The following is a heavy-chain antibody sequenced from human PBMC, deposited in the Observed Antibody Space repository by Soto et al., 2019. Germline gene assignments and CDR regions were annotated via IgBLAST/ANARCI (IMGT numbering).Heavy chain of an antibody. CDR2: IYPGNSDT. CDR1: GYTFTNYW. J-gene: IGHJ6*02. CDR3: ARYAYDFWSGHPNPRYYYGMDV. D-gene: IGHD3-3*01. Sequence: PGESLKISCKGSGYTFTNYWIDWVRQMPGKGLEWTGIIYPGNSDTRYSPSFQGQVTISADKSISTAYLQWSSLKATDTAMYYCARYAYDFWSGHPNPRYYYGMDVWGQGTTVTVSS. V-gene: IGHV5-51*01.